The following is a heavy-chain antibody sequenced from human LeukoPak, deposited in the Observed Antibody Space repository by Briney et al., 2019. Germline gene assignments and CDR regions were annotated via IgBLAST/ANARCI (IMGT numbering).Heavy chain of an antibody. CDR2: IYTSGST. D-gene: IGHD1-1*01. Sequence: PSQTLSLTCTVSGGSISSGDYYWTWIRQPAGKGLEWIGRIYTSGSTNYNPALKRRVTISVDTSKNQFSLKLSSVTAADTAMYYCARESHNWNDAPYYYYMDVWGIGTTVTISS. J-gene: IGHJ6*03. CDR3: ARESHNWNDAPYYYYMDV. V-gene: IGHV4-61*02. CDR1: GGSISSGDYY.